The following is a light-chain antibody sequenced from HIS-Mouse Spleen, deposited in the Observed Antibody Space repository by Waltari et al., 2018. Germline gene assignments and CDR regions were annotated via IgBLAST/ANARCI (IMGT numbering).Light chain of an antibody. CDR1: QGISSY. J-gene: IGKJ2*01. CDR3: QQYYSYPQYT. Sequence: AIQLTQSPSSLSASVGDRVTITCRASQGISSYLAWYQQKPGKAPKLLIYAASTLQSGVPSRFSGSGSGTDFTLTISCLQSEDFATYYCQQYYSYPQYTFGQGTKLEIK. V-gene: IGKV1-8*01. CDR2: AAS.